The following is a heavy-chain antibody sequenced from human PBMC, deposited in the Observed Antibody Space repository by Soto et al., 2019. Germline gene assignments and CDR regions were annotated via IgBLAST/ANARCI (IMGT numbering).Heavy chain of an antibody. J-gene: IGHJ5*02. CDR2: IYYSGST. CDR3: EGGREWESRSNWFDP. Sequence: PSETLSLTCAVSGFSITSGYYWGWIRQPPGKGLEWLGSIYYSGSTYYNPSLRSRVTISIDKSKNHFSLNLNSVTAADTAVYYCEGGREWESRSNWFDPWGQGTLVTVSS. V-gene: IGHV4-38-2*01. CDR1: GFSITSGYY. D-gene: IGHD1-26*01.